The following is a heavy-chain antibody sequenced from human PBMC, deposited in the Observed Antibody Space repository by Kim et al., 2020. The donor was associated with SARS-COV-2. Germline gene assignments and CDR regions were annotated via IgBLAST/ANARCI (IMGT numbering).Heavy chain of an antibody. V-gene: IGHV3-33*01. CDR3: ARPNTMIVVEDAFDV. J-gene: IGHJ3*01. Sequence: GGSLRLSCAASGFTFSSYGMHWVRQAPGKGLEWVAVIWFDGSNKYYADSVKGRFTISRDNSKNTLYLQMNSLRAEDTAVYYCARPNTMIVVEDAFDVWGQGTMVTVSS. CDR1: GFTFSSYG. CDR2: IWFDGSNK. D-gene: IGHD3-22*01.